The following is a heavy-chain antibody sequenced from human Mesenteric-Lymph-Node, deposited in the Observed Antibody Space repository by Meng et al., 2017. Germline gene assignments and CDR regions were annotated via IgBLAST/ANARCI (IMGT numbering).Heavy chain of an antibody. CDR1: GYSFTSYW. D-gene: IGHD5-12*01. V-gene: IGHV5-51*01. Sequence: GESLKISCKGSGYSFTSYWIGWVRQMPGKGLEWMGIIYPGDSDTRYSPSFQGQVTISADKSINTAYLQWTSLKASDTAMYYCATLKDSGYGGVDYWGQGTLVTVSS. CDR3: ATLKDSGYGGVDY. CDR2: IYPGDSDT. J-gene: IGHJ4*02.